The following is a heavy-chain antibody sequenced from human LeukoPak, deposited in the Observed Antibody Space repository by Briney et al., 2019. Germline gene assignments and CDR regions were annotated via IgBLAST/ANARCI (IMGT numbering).Heavy chain of an antibody. Sequence: GGSLRLSCAASGFTFSSYSMNWVRQAPGKGLEWVSSISSSSSYIYYAASVKVRFTISRDNAKNSLYLQMNSLRAEDTAVYYCARDRRQQLADYWGQGTLVTVSS. CDR2: ISSSSSYI. CDR1: GFTFSSYS. V-gene: IGHV3-21*01. D-gene: IGHD6-13*01. J-gene: IGHJ4*02. CDR3: ARDRRQQLADY.